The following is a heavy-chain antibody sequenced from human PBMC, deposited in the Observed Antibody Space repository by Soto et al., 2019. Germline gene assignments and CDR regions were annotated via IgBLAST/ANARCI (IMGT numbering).Heavy chain of an antibody. CDR1: GGSISSGGYS. CDR2: IYHSGST. D-gene: IGHD5-12*01. CDR3: ARAVVATMVVFGWFDP. J-gene: IGHJ5*02. V-gene: IGHV4-30-2*01. Sequence: QLQLQESGSGLVKPSQTLSLTCAVSGGSISSGGYSWSWIRQPPGKGLEWIGYIYHSGSTYYNPSLKSRVTISVDRSKNQFSLKLSSVTAADTAVYYCARAVVATMVVFGWFDPWGQGTLVTVSS.